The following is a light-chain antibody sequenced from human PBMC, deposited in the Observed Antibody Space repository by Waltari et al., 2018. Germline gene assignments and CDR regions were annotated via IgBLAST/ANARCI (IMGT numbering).Light chain of an antibody. CDR3: QQYYGSPFT. CDR2: WAS. V-gene: IGKV4-1*01. J-gene: IGKJ3*01. CDR1: QSVLYSSNNKNY. Sequence: DIVMTQSPESLAVSLGERATINCQSSQSVLYSSNNKNYLAWYQQKPGPPPKLLIYWASTRESGVPDRFSGSGSATDFTLSISSLQAEDVAVYYCQQYYGSPFTFGPGTKVDIK.